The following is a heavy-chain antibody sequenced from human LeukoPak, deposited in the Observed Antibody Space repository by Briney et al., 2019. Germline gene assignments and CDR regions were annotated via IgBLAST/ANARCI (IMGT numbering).Heavy chain of an antibody. J-gene: IGHJ4*02. CDR3: ARDRGVATILFDY. Sequence: ASVKVSCKASGYTFTGYYMHWVRQAPGQGLEWMGWINPNSGGTNYAQKFQGRVTMTRDTSISTAYMELSRLRSDDTAVYYCARDRGVATILFDYWGLGTLVTVSS. CDR1: GYTFTGYY. CDR2: INPNSGGT. D-gene: IGHD5-12*01. V-gene: IGHV1-2*02.